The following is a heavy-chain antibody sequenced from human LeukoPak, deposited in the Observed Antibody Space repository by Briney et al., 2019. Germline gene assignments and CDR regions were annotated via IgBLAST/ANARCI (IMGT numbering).Heavy chain of an antibody. D-gene: IGHD5-24*01. J-gene: IGHJ4*02. CDR3: VRGVKRDGYNPFDY. V-gene: IGHV3-7*03. CDR1: GFTFSSYW. CDR2: IKKDGSEK. Sequence: GGSLRLSCAASGFTFSSYWMSWVRQAPGKGLEWVANIKKDGSEKYYVDSVKGRFTISRDNAENSLYLQMFSLRAEDTALYHCVRGVKRDGYNPFDYWGQGTLVTVSS.